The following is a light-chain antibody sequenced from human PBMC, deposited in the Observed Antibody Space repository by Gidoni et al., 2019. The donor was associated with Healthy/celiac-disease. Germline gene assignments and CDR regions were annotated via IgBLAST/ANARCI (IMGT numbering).Light chain of an antibody. J-gene: IGKJ4*01. CDR2: AAS. CDR3: QRSYSTPLT. V-gene: IGKV1-39*01. CDR1: QSISSY. Sequence: IQMTQPPSSLPASVGDRVTITCRASQSISSYLNWYQQKPGKAPKLLIYAASSLQSGVPSRFSGSGTGTDFTLTISSLQPEDFATYYCQRSYSTPLTFGGGTKVEIK.